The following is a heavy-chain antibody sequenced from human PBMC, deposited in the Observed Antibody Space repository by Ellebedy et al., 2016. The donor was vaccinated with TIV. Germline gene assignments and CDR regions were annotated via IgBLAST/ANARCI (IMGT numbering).Heavy chain of an antibody. J-gene: IGHJ4*02. CDR1: GGSISSSGYY. V-gene: IGHV4-39*07. CDR2: IYYSGST. CDR3: ARGGTFSHGLWYFDY. Sequence: SETLSLTCSVSGGSISSSGYYWDWIRQPPGKGLEWIGSIYYSGSTHYNPSLKSRVTISIDTSKNQFSLNLNSVTAADTAAYYCARGGTFSHGLWYFDYWGQGTLVTVSS. D-gene: IGHD5-18*01.